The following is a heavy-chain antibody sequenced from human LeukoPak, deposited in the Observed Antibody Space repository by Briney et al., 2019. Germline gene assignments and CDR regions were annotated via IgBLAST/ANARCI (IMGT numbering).Heavy chain of an antibody. D-gene: IGHD5-24*01. CDR2: IYWNGDK. CDR3: AHRLRDAYNQGAFDV. V-gene: IGHV2-5*01. J-gene: IGHJ3*01. CDR1: GLSLSISGVG. Sequence: SGPTLVNPTQTLTLTCTFSGLSLSISGVGVGWIRQPPGKALEWLAVIYWNGDKRYSPSLKSRLTITKDTSKNQVVLTMTNMDPVDTATYYCAHRLRDAYNQGAFDVWGQGTMVTVSS.